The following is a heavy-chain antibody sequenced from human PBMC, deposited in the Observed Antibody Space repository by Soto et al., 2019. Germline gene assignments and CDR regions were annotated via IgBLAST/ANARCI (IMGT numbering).Heavy chain of an antibody. Sequence: GASVKVSCKASGYTFTGYYMHWVRQAPGQGLEWMGWINPNSGDTNYAQKFQGRVTMTRDTSISTAYMELSRLRSDDTAVYYCARGGIAAAGRYYYYGMDVWGQGTTVTVSS. V-gene: IGHV1-2*02. CDR3: ARGGIAAAGRYYYYGMDV. CDR1: GYTFTGYY. J-gene: IGHJ6*02. D-gene: IGHD6-13*01. CDR2: INPNSGDT.